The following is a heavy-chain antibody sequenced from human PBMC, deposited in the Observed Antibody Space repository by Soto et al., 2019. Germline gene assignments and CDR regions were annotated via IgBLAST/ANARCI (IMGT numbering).Heavy chain of an antibody. CDR1: GFTFSSYA. Sequence: GGSQRLSCAASGFTFSSYAMHWVRQAPGKGLEWVAVISYDGSNKYYADSVKGRFTISRDNSKNTLYLQMNSLRAEDTAVYYCARDPHGWQSPVGFTDYWGQGTLVTVSS. CDR3: ARDPHGWQSPVGFTDY. CDR2: ISYDGSNK. D-gene: IGHD6-19*01. V-gene: IGHV3-30-3*01. J-gene: IGHJ4*02.